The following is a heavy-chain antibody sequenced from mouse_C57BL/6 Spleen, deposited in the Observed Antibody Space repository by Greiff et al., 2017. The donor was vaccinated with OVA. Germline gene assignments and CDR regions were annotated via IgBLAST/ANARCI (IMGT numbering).Heavy chain of an antibody. CDR1: GYTFTSYG. CDR3: ARSDYDGRPNYYAMDY. D-gene: IGHD2-4*01. J-gene: IGHJ4*01. V-gene: IGHV1-81*01. Sequence: VKLMESGAELARPGASVKLSCKASGYTFTSYGISWVKQRTGQGLEWIGEIYPRSGNTYYNEKFKGKATLTADKSSSTAYMELRSLTSEDSAVYFCARSDYDGRPNYYAMDYWGQGTLVTVSS. CDR2: IYPRSGNT.